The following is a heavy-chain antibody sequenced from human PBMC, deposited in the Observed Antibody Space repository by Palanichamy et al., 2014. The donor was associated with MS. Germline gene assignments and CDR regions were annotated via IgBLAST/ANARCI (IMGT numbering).Heavy chain of an antibody. V-gene: IGHV3-15*02. CDR3: SWLAGGY. D-gene: IGHD6-19*01. CDR1: GFTFSDAW. J-gene: IGHJ4*02. Sequence: EVQLVESGGALVKPGGSLRLSCAASGFTFSDAWLSWVRQAPGKGLEWVGRIKKKASGGTADHAAPVNGRFSISRDDSKNTLDLQMNSLKSEDTAVYYCSWLAGGYLGQGTLVTVSS. CDR2: IKKKASGGTA.